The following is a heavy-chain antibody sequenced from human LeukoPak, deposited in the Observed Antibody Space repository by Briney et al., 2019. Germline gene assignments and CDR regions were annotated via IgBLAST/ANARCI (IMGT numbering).Heavy chain of an antibody. Sequence: MNPNSGNTGYAQKFQGRVTMTRNTSISTAYMELSSLRSEDTAVYYCARVIVRRRDGYNFDCWGQGTLVTVSS. V-gene: IGHV1-8*01. CDR3: ARVIVRRRDGYNFDC. CDR2: MNPNSGNT. D-gene: IGHD5-24*01. J-gene: IGHJ4*02.